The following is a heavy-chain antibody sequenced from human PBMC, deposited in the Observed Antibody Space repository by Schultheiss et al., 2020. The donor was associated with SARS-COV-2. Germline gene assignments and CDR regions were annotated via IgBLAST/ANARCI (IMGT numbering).Heavy chain of an antibody. Sequence: SETLSLTCAVYGGSFSGYYWGWIRQPPGKGLEWIGSIYHSGGTYYNPSLNSRVTISVDTSKNQFSLKLSYMTAADTAVYYCVSYGDYSFEYWGQGSLVTVSS. D-gene: IGHD4-17*01. CDR1: GGSFSGYY. J-gene: IGHJ4*02. CDR2: IYHSGGT. CDR3: VSYGDYSFEY. V-gene: IGHV4-34*01.